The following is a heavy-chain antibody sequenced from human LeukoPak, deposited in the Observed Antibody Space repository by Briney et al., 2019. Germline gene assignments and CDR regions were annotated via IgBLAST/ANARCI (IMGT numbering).Heavy chain of an antibody. CDR2: IYSGGST. Sequence: LPGGSPRLSCAASGFTVSRNYMNWVRQAPGKGLEWVSVIYSGGSTYYADSVKGRFTITRDNSKNTVYLQMNSLRAEDTAVYYCARDSETETGWYYYGMDVWGQGTTVTVSS. V-gene: IGHV3-53*01. CDR3: ARDSETETGWYYYGMDV. J-gene: IGHJ6*02. D-gene: IGHD1-1*01. CDR1: GFTVSRNY.